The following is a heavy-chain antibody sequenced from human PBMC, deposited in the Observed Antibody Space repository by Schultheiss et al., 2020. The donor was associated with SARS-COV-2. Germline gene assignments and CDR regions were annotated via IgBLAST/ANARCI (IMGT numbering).Heavy chain of an antibody. Sequence: GESLKISCAASGFTFSIYGMDWVRQAPGKGLEWVAFIRYDGNKKYYADSVKGRFTISRDNSKNTLYLQMNSLRAEDTAVYYCARGGGEVATIISSFFDIWGQGTMVTVSS. CDR2: IRYDGNKK. D-gene: IGHD5-12*01. CDR1: GFTFSIYG. CDR3: ARGGGEVATIISSFFDI. V-gene: IGHV3-30*02. J-gene: IGHJ3*02.